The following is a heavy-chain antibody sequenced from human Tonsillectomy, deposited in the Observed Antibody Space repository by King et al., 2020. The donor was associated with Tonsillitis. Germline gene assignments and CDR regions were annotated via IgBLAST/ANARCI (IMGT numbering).Heavy chain of an antibody. Sequence: VQLVEPGGGLVQPGGYLRIYCAASGFIVSRNYMSWVRQAPGKGLEWGSVIYSDGSSYYADSMKGRFTISRDNFQNTLYLQMNSLRAEDTSVYYCGGYYNSKGVSEYWGQGTLVTVSS. J-gene: IGHJ4*02. V-gene: IGHV3-66*01. CDR2: IYSDGSS. D-gene: IGHD5-18*01. CDR3: GGYYNSKGVSEY. CDR1: GFIVSRNY.